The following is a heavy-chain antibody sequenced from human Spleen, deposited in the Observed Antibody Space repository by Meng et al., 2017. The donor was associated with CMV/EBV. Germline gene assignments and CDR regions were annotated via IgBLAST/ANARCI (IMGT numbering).Heavy chain of an antibody. D-gene: IGHD3-3*01. Sequence: CAIYGGSFSGYYWSWIRQPPGKGLEWIGEINHSGSTNYNPSLKSRVTISVDTSKNQFSLNLNSVTAADTAVYYCARVLTLTIFGWFDPWGQGTLVTVSS. CDR3: ARVLTLTIFGWFDP. CDR2: INHSGST. J-gene: IGHJ5*02. V-gene: IGHV4-34*01. CDR1: GGSFSGYY.